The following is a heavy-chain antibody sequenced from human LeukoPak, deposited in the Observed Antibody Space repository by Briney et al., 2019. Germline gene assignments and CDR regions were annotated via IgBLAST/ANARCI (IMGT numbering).Heavy chain of an antibody. Sequence: ASVKVSCKVSGYTLTELSMHWVRQATGQGLEWMGWMNPNSGNTGYAQKFQGRVTMTRNTSISTAYMELSSLRSEDTAVYYCAQSTITMVRGVIIKTPFDYWGQGTLVTVSS. J-gene: IGHJ4*02. V-gene: IGHV1-8*01. CDR2: MNPNSGNT. D-gene: IGHD3-10*01. CDR3: AQSTITMVRGVIIKTPFDY. CDR1: GYTLTELS.